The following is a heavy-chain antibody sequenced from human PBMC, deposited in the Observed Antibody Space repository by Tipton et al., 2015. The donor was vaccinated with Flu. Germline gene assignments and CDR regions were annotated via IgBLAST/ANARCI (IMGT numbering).Heavy chain of an antibody. CDR1: GGSFSAYY. J-gene: IGHJ4*02. D-gene: IGHD2-2*01. CDR2: INHSGTT. Sequence: TLSLTCAVYGGSFSAYYWSWIRQPPGKGLEWVGEINHSGTTNYNPSLTSRVTISADTSKKQFSLKLSSVTAADTAVYYCARLGDSSTAGLDYWGQGILVTVSS. CDR3: ARLGDSSTAGLDY. V-gene: IGHV4-34*01.